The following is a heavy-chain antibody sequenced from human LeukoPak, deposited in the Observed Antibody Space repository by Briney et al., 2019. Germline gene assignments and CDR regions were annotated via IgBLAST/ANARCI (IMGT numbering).Heavy chain of an antibody. V-gene: IGHV3-21*01. CDR1: GFTFSSYS. CDR2: ISSSSSYI. Sequence: GGSLRLSCAASGFTFSSYSMNWVRQAPGKGLEWVSSISSSSSYIYYADSVKGRFTISRDNAKNSLYLQMNSLGAEDTAVYYCARAYRDYYGSGSYYTWFDPWGQGTLVTVSS. D-gene: IGHD3-10*01. CDR3: ARAYRDYYGSGSYYTWFDP. J-gene: IGHJ5*02.